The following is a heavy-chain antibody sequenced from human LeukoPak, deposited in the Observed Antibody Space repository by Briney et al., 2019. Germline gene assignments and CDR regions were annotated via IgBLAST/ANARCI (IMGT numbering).Heavy chain of an antibody. CDR3: ARAGIAVAGTPFDY. D-gene: IGHD6-19*01. V-gene: IGHV4-59*08. J-gene: IGHJ4*02. CDR2: IYYSGST. Sequence: SETLSLTCTVSGGSISSYYWSWIRQSPGKGLEWIGYIYYSGSTNYNPSLKSRVTISVDTSKNQFSLKLSSVTAADTAVYYCARAGIAVAGTPFDYWGQGTLVTVSS. CDR1: GGSISSYY.